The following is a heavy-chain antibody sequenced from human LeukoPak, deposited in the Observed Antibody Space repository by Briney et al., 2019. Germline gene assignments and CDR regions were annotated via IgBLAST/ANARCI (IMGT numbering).Heavy chain of an antibody. Sequence: GGCLRLSYAASVFTYSTYWMHWVRQAPGRGLVWVSHITTDGSPTTCADSAEGRLTISRDNAKNTLYLQMNRLRAEDTAVYIGARGAPADYWGQGALVTVSS. J-gene: IGHJ4*02. CDR1: VFTYSTYW. CDR2: ITTDGSPT. V-gene: IGHV3-74*03. D-gene: IGHD2-2*01. CDR3: ARGAPADY.